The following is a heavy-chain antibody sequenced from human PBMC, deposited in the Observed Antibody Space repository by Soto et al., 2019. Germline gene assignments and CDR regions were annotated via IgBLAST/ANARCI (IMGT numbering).Heavy chain of an antibody. J-gene: IGHJ6*02. CDR1: GGSISSSSYY. CDR3: ARGGYSYGYGNYMGYYYYGMDV. V-gene: IGHV4-39*07. D-gene: IGHD5-18*01. Sequence: SETLSLTCTVSGGSISSSSYYWGWIRQPPGKGLEWIGYIYYSGSTYYNPSLKSRVTISVDTSKNQFSLKLSSVTAADTAVYYCARGGYSYGYGNYMGYYYYGMDVWGQGTTVTVSS. CDR2: IYYSGST.